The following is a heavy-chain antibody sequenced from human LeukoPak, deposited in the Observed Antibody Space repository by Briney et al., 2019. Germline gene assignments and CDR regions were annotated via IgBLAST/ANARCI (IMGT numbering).Heavy chain of an antibody. D-gene: IGHD3-3*01. CDR1: GYTFTSYD. CDR3: ARGLGDFWSGYYTDGFVD. CDR2: MNPNSGNT. J-gene: IGHJ4*02. Sequence: ASVKVSCKASGYTFTSYDINRVRQATGQGLEWMGWMNPNSGNTGYAQKFQGRVTMTRNTSISTAYMELSSLRSEDTAVYYCARGLGDFWSGYYTDGFVDWGQGTLVTVSS. V-gene: IGHV1-8*01.